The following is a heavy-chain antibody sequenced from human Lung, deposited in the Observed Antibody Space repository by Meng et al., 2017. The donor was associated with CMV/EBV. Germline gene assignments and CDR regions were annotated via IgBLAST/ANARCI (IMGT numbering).Heavy chain of an antibody. CDR1: DGTVSSGSYY. J-gene: IGHJ4*02. V-gene: IGHV4-61*01. D-gene: IGHD2-2*01. Sequence: SGTLSSXFNVPDGTVSSGSYYWSWIRPPPGKGLEWIGDIYYGGSTNYNPYLKSRVTIAVDTSKNQFSLKLSSVTAADTAVYFCARIYCSSTSCYSDYWGQGXLVTASS. CDR2: IYYGGST. CDR3: ARIYCSSTSCYSDY.